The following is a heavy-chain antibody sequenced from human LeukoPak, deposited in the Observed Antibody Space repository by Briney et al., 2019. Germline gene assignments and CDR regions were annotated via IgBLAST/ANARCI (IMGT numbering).Heavy chain of an antibody. CDR2: ISWNSGSI. V-gene: IGHV3-9*01. CDR1: GFTFDDYA. Sequence: PGRSLRLSCAASGFTFDDYAMHWVRQAPGKGLEWVSGISWNSGSIGYADSVKGRFTISRDNAKNTLYLQMNSLRAEDTAVYYCASLSDTAMVRLDYWGQGTLVTVSS. CDR3: ASLSDTAMVRLDY. J-gene: IGHJ4*02. D-gene: IGHD5-18*01.